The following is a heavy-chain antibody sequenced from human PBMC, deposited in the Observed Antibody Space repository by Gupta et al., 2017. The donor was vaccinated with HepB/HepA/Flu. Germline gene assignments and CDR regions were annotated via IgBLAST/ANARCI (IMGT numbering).Heavy chain of an antibody. V-gene: IGHV3-30*18. CDR3: AKDVSVTAADYYFDY. CDR2: ISYYGGNK. Sequence: QVQLVESGGDVVQSGRSLRLSCVASEFTFRCYGMHGVCQAPGKGLEWVAVISYYGGNKYYADSVKGRFTISRDNSRNTLYLQMNSLRAEDTAVYFCAKDVSVTAADYYFDYWGQGTPVTVSS. D-gene: IGHD6-25*01. J-gene: IGHJ4*02. CDR1: EFTFRCYG.